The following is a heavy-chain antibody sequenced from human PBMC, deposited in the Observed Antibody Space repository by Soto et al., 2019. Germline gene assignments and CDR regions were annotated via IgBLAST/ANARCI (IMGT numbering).Heavy chain of an antibody. J-gene: IGHJ5*02. CDR1: GYSFSSYS. D-gene: IGHD2-8*01. CDR3: ARVAMASGGPGS. V-gene: IGHV3-48*01. Sequence: PGESLKISCEASGYSFSSYSMNWVRQVPGKGLEWIAYISSNSGNIYHADSVKGRFTISRDNAKNSLYLDMTNVRVEDTAVYYCARVAMASGGPGSWGQGTLVTVSS. CDR2: ISSNSGNI.